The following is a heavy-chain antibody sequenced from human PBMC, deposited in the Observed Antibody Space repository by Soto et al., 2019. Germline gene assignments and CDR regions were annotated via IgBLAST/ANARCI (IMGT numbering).Heavy chain of an antibody. V-gene: IGHV3-23*01. J-gene: IGHJ4*02. Sequence: EVQLLESGGGLVQPGGSLRLSCAASGFTFSSYAMSWVHQAPGKGLEWVSAISGSGGSTYYADSVKGRFTISRDNSKNTLYLQMNSLRAEDTAVYYCAKDLPMVRGVINYFDYWGQGTLVTVSS. CDR2: ISGSGGST. CDR3: AKDLPMVRGVINYFDY. CDR1: GFTFSSYA. D-gene: IGHD3-10*01.